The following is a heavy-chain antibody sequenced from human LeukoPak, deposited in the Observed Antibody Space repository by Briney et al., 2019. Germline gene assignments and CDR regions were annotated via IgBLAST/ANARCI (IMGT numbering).Heavy chain of an antibody. D-gene: IGHD1-26*01. J-gene: IGHJ4*02. V-gene: IGHV3-21*01. Sequence: PGGSLRLSCAASGFTFSSYSMNWVRQAPGKGLEWVSSISSSSSYIYYADSVKGRFTISRDNAKNSLYPQMNSLRAEDTAVYYCARDLDSGSYWGYWGQGTLVTVSS. CDR3: ARDLDSGSYWGY. CDR1: GFTFSSYS. CDR2: ISSSSSYI.